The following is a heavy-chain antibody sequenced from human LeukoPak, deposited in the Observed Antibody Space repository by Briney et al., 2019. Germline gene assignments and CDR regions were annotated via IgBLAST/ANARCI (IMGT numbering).Heavy chain of an antibody. CDR1: GYTFTSYG. Sequence: ASVKVSCKASGYTFTSYGIRWVRPAPGQGLEWMGWISAYNGNTNYAQKLQGRVTMTTDTSTSTAYMELRSLRSDDTAVYYCARESDYYDSSGYTVGSDYWGQGTLVTVSS. CDR2: ISAYNGNT. J-gene: IGHJ4*02. D-gene: IGHD3-22*01. CDR3: ARESDYYDSSGYTVGSDY. V-gene: IGHV1-18*01.